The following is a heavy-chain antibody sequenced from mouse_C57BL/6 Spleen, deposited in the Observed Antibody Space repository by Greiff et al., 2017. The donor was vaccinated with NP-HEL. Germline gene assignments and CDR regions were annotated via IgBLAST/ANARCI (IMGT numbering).Heavy chain of an antibody. CDR1: GYAFTNYL. V-gene: IGHV1-54*01. J-gene: IGHJ3*01. CDR3: ARERPSGTWFAY. CDR2: INPGSGGT. Sequence: QVQLQQSGAELVRPGTSVKVSCKASGYAFTNYLIEWVKQRPGQGLEWIGVINPGSGGTNYNETFKGKATLTADKSSSTAYMQLSSLTSEDSAVYFCARERPSGTWFAYWGQGTLVTVSA. D-gene: IGHD4-1*01.